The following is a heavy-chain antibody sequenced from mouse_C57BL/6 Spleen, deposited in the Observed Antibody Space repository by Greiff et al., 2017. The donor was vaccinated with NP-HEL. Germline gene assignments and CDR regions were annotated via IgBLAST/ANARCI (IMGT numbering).Heavy chain of an antibody. D-gene: IGHD1-1*01. CDR2: ISSGGDYI. V-gene: IGHV5-9-1*02. CDR1: GFTFSSYA. CDR3: TREVVGKRYFDY. Sequence: EVKLVESGEGLVKPGGSLKLSCAASGFTFSSYAMSWVRQTPEKRLEWVAYISSGGDYIYYADTVKGRFTISRDNARNTLYLQMSSLKSEDTAMYYCTREVVGKRYFDYWGQGTTLTVSS. J-gene: IGHJ2*01.